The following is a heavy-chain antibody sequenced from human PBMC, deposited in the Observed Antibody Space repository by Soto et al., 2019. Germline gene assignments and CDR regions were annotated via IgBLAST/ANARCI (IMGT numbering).Heavy chain of an antibody. J-gene: IGHJ4*02. CDR3: ASLVRTGWKIFDH. CDR2: IYYSGST. D-gene: IGHD6-19*01. Sequence: QVQLQESGPGLVKPSGTLSLTCTVSGGSFSSYFWSWIRQPPGKGLEWIGYIYYSGSTTYNPSLESRVTISVDTSKHQFSLHLTSVTAADTAVYYCASLVRTGWKIFDHWGQGALVAVSS. V-gene: IGHV4-59*01. CDR1: GGSFSSYF.